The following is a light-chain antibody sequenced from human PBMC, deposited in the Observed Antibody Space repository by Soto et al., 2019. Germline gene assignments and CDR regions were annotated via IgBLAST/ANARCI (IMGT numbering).Light chain of an antibody. Sequence: QTVVTQEPSLTVSPGGTVTLTCASSTGAVTSGYYPNWFQQKPGQTPGALIYSKSNKHSWTPARFSGSLLGGKAALTLSGVQPEDEAEYYCLLYYGGAQLVFGGGTKLTVL. CDR2: SKS. CDR1: TGAVTSGYY. V-gene: IGLV7-43*01. J-gene: IGLJ2*01. CDR3: LLYYGGAQLV.